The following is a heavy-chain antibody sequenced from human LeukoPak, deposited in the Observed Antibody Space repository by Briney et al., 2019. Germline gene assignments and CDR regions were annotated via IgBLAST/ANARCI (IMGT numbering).Heavy chain of an antibody. CDR1: GASFSGSY. V-gene: IGHV4-34*01. J-gene: IGHJ4*02. Sequence: SETLSLTCAVYGASFSGSYWNWVRQPPGKGLEWIGEINHSGSTDYNPSLKSRVTMSVDTSRNQFSQKLTSVTAADTAVYYGARGPDYAKVGYWGQGTLVTVSS. D-gene: IGHD4-17*01. CDR2: INHSGST. CDR3: ARGPDYAKVGY.